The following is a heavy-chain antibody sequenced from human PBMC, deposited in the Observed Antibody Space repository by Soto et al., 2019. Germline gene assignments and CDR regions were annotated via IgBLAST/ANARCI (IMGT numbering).Heavy chain of an antibody. Sequence: GESLKISCKGSGYSFSNYWIAWVRQMPGKGLEYMGIIYPSDSQTRYSPSFQGQVTISADKSIGTAYLQWTSLKASDTAIYYCARHGFYGDYSSNYFDPWGQGTLVTVSS. J-gene: IGHJ5*02. CDR1: GYSFSNYW. CDR2: IYPSDSQT. D-gene: IGHD4-17*01. V-gene: IGHV5-51*01. CDR3: ARHGFYGDYSSNYFDP.